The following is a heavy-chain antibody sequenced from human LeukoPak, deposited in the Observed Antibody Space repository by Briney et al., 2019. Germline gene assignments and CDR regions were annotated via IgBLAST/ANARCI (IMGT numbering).Heavy chain of an antibody. J-gene: IGHJ1*01. V-gene: IGHV3-30*02. CDR1: GFTFDDYA. Sequence: GGSLRLSCAASGFTFDDYAMHWVRQAPGKGLEWVAFIRYDGSNKYYADSVKGRFTISRDNSKNTLYLQMNSLRAEDTAVYYCAKVRITGTDRLPAHWGQGTLVTVSS. CDR2: IRYDGSNK. CDR3: AKVRITGTDRLPAH. D-gene: IGHD3-16*01.